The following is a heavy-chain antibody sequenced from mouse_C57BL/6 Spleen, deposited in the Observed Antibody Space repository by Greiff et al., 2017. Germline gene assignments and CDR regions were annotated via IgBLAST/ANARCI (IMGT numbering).Heavy chain of an antibody. V-gene: IGHV1-78*01. J-gene: IGHJ3*01. CDR2: IYPRDGST. CDR3: ARVKELDEGYYFAY. CDR1: GYTFTDHT. Sequence: VHLVESDAELVKPGASVKISCKVSGYTFTDHTIHWMKQRPEQGLEWIGYIYPRDGSTKYNEKFKGKATLTADKSSSTAYMQLNSLTSEDSAVYFCARVKELDEGYYFAYWGQGTLVTVSA. D-gene: IGHD2-3*01.